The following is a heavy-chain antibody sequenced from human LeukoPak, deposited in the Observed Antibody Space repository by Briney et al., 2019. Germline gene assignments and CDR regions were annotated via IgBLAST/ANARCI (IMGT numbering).Heavy chain of an antibody. D-gene: IGHD6-19*01. V-gene: IGHV1-69*13. CDR2: IIPIFGTA. CDR3: ARDTQWLATDYYYGMDV. Sequence: SVKVSCKASGGTFSSYAISWVRQAPGQGLERMGGIIPIFGTANYAQKFQGRVTITADESTSTAYMELSSLRSEDTAVYYCARDTQWLATDYYYGMDVWGQGTTVTVSS. J-gene: IGHJ6*02. CDR1: GGTFSSYA.